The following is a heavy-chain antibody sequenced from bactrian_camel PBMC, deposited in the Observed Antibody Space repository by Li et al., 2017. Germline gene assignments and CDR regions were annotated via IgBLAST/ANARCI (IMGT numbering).Heavy chain of an antibody. J-gene: IGHJ4*01. CDR1: GYTWSAYC. CDR3: GTRYPGSWYRTY. CDR2: ISPADGNT. D-gene: IGHD6*01. Sequence: HVQLVESGGGSVQAGGSLRLSCAATGYTWSAYCVAWFRQPPGQKREGVAAISPADGNTLDSLKGRFTISRNDLNDTTYLQMDNVKSEDTALYYCGTRYPGSWYRTYWGQGTQVTVS. V-gene: IGHV3S1*01.